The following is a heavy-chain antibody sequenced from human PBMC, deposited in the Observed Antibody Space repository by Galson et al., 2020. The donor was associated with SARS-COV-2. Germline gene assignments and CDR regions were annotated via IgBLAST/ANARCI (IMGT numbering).Heavy chain of an antibody. Sequence: ASVKVSCKASGYTFTSYGISWVRQAPGQGLEWMGWISAYNGNTNYAQKLQGRVTMTTDTSTSTAYMELRSLRSDDTAVYYCAREGWDEYSSSYRIDPWGQGTLVTVSS. CDR2: ISAYNGNT. CDR1: GYTFTSYG. J-gene: IGHJ5*02. CDR3: AREGWDEYSSSYRIDP. D-gene: IGHD6-6*01. V-gene: IGHV1-18*04.